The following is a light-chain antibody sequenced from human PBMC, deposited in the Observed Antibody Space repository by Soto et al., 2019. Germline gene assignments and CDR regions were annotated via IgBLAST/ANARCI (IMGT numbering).Light chain of an antibody. J-gene: IGKJ2*01. CDR2: LAS. V-gene: IGKV2-28*01. CDR3: MQALHTPLYI. Sequence: EIVLTQSPVSLAVTPGEPASISCRSSQSLTQPNGHNYLDWFLQKPGQSPQLLVYLASNRSSGVPDRFSGSGSGTDFTLKISRLEAEDVGLYYCMQALHTPLYIFGQGTKLEIK. CDR1: QSLTQPNGHNY.